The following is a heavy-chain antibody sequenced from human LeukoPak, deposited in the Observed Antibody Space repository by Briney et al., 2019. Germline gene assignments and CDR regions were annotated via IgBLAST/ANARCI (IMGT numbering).Heavy chain of an antibody. V-gene: IGHV3-23*01. D-gene: IGHD6-19*01. CDR1: GFTFSSYA. CDR3: AKSGAGFYSSGWGGGY. CDR2: ISGSGGST. J-gene: IGHJ4*02. Sequence: GGSLRLSCAASGFTFSSYAMSWVRQAPGKGLEWVSAISGSGGSTYYADSVKGRFTISRDNSKNTLYLQMNSLRAEDTAVYYCAKSGAGFYSSGWGGGYWGQGTLVTVSS.